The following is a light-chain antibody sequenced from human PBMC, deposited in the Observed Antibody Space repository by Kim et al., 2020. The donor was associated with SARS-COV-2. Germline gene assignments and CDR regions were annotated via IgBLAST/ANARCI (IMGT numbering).Light chain of an antibody. V-gene: IGKV1-5*01. Sequence: GDRVTITCRASQSISSWLAWYQQKPGKAPKLLIYDASSLESGVPSRFSGSGSGTEFTLTISSLQPDDFATYYCQQYNSYWETFGQGTKVDIK. CDR3: QQYNSYWET. CDR1: QSISSW. J-gene: IGKJ1*01. CDR2: DAS.